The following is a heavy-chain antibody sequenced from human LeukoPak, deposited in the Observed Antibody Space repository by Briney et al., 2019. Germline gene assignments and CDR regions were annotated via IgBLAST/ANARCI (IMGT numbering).Heavy chain of an antibody. V-gene: IGHV4-34*01. J-gene: IGHJ6*04. CDR1: GVSFSGYY. D-gene: IGHD2-2*01. CDR2: INHSGNT. Sequence: PSETLSLTCAVYGVSFSGYYWTWIRQPPGKGLEWIGEINHSGNTNYNPSLKSRVTISVETSKNQFSLKLSSVTAADTAVYYCARWRYCNSASCYVGMDVWGKGITVIVSS. CDR3: ARWRYCNSASCYVGMDV.